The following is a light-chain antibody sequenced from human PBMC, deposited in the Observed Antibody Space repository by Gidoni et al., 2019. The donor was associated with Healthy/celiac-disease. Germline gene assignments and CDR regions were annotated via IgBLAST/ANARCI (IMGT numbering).Light chain of an antibody. Sequence: DIQMTQSPSSLSASVGDRVTITCQASQDSSNYLNWYPQKPGKAPKLLIYDASNLETGVPSRFSGSGSGTDFTFTISSLQPEDIATYYCQQYDNLPTWTFGQGTKVEIK. J-gene: IGKJ1*01. V-gene: IGKV1-33*01. CDR1: QDSSNY. CDR2: DAS. CDR3: QQYDNLPTWT.